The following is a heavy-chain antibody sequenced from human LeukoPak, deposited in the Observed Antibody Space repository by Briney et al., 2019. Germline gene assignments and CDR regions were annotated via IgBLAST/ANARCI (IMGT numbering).Heavy chain of an antibody. CDR3: ARGDGDYVTHYFDY. J-gene: IGHJ4*02. CDR2: IKQDGSEK. CDR1: GFTFSSYW. D-gene: IGHD4-17*01. Sequence: GGSLRLSCAASGFTFSSYWMSWVRQAPGKGLEWVANIKQDGSEKYYVDSVKGRFTISRDNAKNSLYLQMNSLRAEDTAVYYCARGDGDYVTHYFDYWGQGTPVTVSS. V-gene: IGHV3-7*01.